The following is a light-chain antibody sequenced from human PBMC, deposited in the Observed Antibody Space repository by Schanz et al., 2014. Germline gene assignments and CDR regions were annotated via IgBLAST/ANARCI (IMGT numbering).Light chain of an antibody. Sequence: QSALTQPRSVSGSPGQSVTISCTGTSSDVGAYNYVSWYQQHPGKAPKLMIYDVSKRPSGVPDRFSGSKSGNTASLTISGLQAEDEADYYCSSYTSSSTYVFGTGTKLTVL. CDR1: SSDVGAYNY. CDR3: SSYTSSSTYV. CDR2: DVS. J-gene: IGLJ1*01. V-gene: IGLV2-11*01.